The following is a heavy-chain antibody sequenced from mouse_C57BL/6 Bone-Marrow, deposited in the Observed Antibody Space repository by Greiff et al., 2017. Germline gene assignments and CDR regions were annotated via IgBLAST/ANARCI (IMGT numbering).Heavy chain of an antibody. V-gene: IGHV2-5*01. Sequence: QVQLQQSGPGLVQPSQSLSITCTVSAFSLTSYGVHWVRQSPGKGLEWLGVIWRGGSTDYNAAFMSRLSITKDNSKSQVFFKMNSLQADDTAIYYCSKKISCYDPYAMDYWGQGTSVTVAS. J-gene: IGHJ4*01. CDR3: SKKISCYDPYAMDY. CDR2: IWRGGST. D-gene: IGHD2-12*01. CDR1: AFSLTSYG.